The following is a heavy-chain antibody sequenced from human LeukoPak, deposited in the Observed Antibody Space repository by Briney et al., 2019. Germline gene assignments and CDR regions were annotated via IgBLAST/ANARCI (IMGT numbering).Heavy chain of an antibody. CDR3: ARDRRRTGTTGTYYFDY. CDR2: FDPEDGET. D-gene: IGHD1-1*01. V-gene: IGHV1-24*01. CDR1: GYTLTELS. J-gene: IGHJ4*02. Sequence: ASVKVSCKVSGYTLTELSMHWVRQAPGKGLEWMGGFDPEDGETIYAQKFQGRVTMTEDTSTDTAYMELSSLRSEDTAVYYCARDRRRTGTTGTYYFDYWGQGTLVTVSS.